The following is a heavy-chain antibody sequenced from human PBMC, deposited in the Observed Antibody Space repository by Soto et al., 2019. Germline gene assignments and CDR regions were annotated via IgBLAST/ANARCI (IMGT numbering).Heavy chain of an antibody. J-gene: IGHJ5*02. CDR2: ISSSSSTI. CDR1: GFTFSSYS. Sequence: SLRLSCAASGFTFSSYSMNWVRQAPGKGLEWVSYISSSSSTIYYADSVKGRFIISRDNAKNSLYLQMNSLRAEDTAVYYCARGAYPNWFDPWGQGTLVTVSS. CDR3: ARGAYPNWFDP. V-gene: IGHV3-48*01.